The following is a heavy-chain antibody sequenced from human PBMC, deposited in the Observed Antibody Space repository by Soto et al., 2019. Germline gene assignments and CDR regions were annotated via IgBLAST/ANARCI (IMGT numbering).Heavy chain of an antibody. CDR3: ARDHKGGYYYYGMDV. CDR2: ISSSGSTI. J-gene: IGHJ6*02. Sequence: GSLRLSCAASGFTFSRYEMNWVRESPGKGLEWVSYISSSGSTIYYADSVKGRFTISRDNAKNSLYLQMNSLRAEDTAVYYCARDHKGGYYYYGMDVWGQGTTVTVSS. CDR1: GFTFSRYE. V-gene: IGHV3-48*03.